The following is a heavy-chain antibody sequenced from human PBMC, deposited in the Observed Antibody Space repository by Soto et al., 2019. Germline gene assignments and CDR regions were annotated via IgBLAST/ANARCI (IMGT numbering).Heavy chain of an antibody. CDR3: ARDGCSHSNCLNWFGP. J-gene: IGHJ5*02. CDR2: ISSSSTTK. D-gene: IGHD2-15*01. V-gene: IGHV3-48*01. Sequence: GGSLRLSRAASGFTFSSYSMNWVRQAPGKGLEWVSYISSSSTTKYYADSVKGRFTISRDNAKNSLYLQMNSLRAEDTAVYFCARDGCSHSNCLNWFGPWGQGTLVTVSS. CDR1: GFTFSSYS.